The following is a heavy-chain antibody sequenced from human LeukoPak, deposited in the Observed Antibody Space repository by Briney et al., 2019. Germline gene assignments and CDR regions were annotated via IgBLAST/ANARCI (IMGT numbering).Heavy chain of an antibody. CDR1: GGSISSYY. CDR2: IYYSGST. CDR3: ARGLTHCSGGSCYSSTMEGDFQH. J-gene: IGHJ1*01. Sequence: SETLSLTCTVSGGSISSYYWSWIRQPPGKGLEWIGYIYYSGSTNYNPSLKSRVTISVDTSKNQFSLKLSSVTAADTAVYYCARGLTHCSGGSCYSSTMEGDFQHWGQGTLVTVSS. D-gene: IGHD2-15*01. V-gene: IGHV4-59*01.